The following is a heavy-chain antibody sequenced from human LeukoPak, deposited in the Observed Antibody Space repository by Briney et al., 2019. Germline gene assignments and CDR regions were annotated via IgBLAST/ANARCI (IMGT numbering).Heavy chain of an antibody. CDR1: GYSFTSYW. CDR3: ARPSAYDSSGYYPALFDY. D-gene: IGHD3-22*01. V-gene: IGHV5-51*01. J-gene: IGHJ4*02. Sequence: GESLKISCKGSGYSFTSYWVGWVRQMPGKGLEWMGIIYPGDSGTRYSPSFQGQVTISADKSISTAYLQWSSLKASDTAMYYCARPSAYDSSGYYPALFDYWGQGTLVTVSS. CDR2: IYPGDSGT.